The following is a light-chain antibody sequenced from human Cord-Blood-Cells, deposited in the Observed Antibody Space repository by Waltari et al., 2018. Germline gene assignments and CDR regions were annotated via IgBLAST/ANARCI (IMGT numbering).Light chain of an antibody. CDR3: SSYAGSNNLV. CDR1: SSDVGGYNY. Sequence: TGTSSDVGGYNYVSWYQQHPGKAPKLMIYEVSKRPSGVPDRFSGSKSGNTASLTVSGLQAEDEADYYCSSYAGSNNLVFGGGTKLTVL. J-gene: IGLJ2*01. CDR2: EVS. V-gene: IGLV2-8*01.